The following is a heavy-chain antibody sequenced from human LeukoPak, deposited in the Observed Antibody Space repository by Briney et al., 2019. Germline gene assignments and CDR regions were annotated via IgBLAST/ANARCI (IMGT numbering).Heavy chain of an antibody. V-gene: IGHV3-21*01. Sequence: PGGSLRLSCAASGFTFNSYSMNWVRQAPGKGLEWVSSISSGSSYIYYADSVKGRFTISRDNAKNSLYLQMNSLRAEDTAVYYCARDQSTTGFCSSTSCFARLFDPWGQGTLVTVSS. CDR2: ISSGSSYI. CDR1: GFTFNSYS. CDR3: ARDQSTTGFCSSTSCFARLFDP. D-gene: IGHD2-2*01. J-gene: IGHJ5*02.